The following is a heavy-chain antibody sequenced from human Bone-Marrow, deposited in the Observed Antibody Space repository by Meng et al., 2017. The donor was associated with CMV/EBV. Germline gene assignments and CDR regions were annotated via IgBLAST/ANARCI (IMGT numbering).Heavy chain of an antibody. CDR1: GSSFSSYA. D-gene: IGHD2-2*02. J-gene: IGHJ3*02. Sequence: GESLKISCAASGSSFSSYAMHWVRQAPGKGLEWVAVISYDGKIPNYGDSVKGRFTISRDNSKNTLYLQMNSLRAEDTAVYYCAKGGWDIVVVPAAIGHDAFDIWGQGTMVTVSS. CDR2: ISYDGKIP. V-gene: IGHV3-30*18. CDR3: AKGGWDIVVVPAAIGHDAFDI.